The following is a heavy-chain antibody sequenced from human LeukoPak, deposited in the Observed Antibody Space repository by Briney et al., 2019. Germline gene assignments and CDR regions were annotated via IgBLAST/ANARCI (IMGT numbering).Heavy chain of an antibody. CDR3: AKDRAHGYPIEF. Sequence: GGSLRLSCAASGFTFSSYTMTWFRQAPGKGLDWVAAITDTGGTYYADSVKGRFTILRDNSKNTLYLQLNSLRVEDTALYYCAKDRAHGYPIEFWGQGTLVTVSS. D-gene: IGHD5-18*01. CDR1: GFTFSSYT. J-gene: IGHJ4*01. V-gene: IGHV3-23*01. CDR2: ITDTGGT.